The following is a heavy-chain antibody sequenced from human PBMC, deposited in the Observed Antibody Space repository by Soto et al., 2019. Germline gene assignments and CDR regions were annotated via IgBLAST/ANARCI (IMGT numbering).Heavy chain of an antibody. CDR2: IYSGGST. Sequence: GGSLRLSCAASGFTVSSNYMSWVRQAPGKGLEWVSVIYSGGSTYYADSVKGRFTISRDNSKNTLYLQMNSLRAEDTAVYYCAREDGYRGGDALDIWSQGAMVTVSS. CDR3: AREDGYRGGDALDI. V-gene: IGHV3-66*01. J-gene: IGHJ3*02. D-gene: IGHD5-12*01. CDR1: GFTVSSNY.